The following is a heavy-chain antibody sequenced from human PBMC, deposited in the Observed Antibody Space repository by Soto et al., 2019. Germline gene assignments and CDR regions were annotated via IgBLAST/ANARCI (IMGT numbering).Heavy chain of an antibody. CDR3: ARHLGVHSSISLGYYYYGMDV. CDR2: IDPSDSYT. J-gene: IGHJ6*02. V-gene: IGHV5-10-1*01. CDR1: GYSFTSYW. Sequence: PGESLKISCKGPGYSFTSYWISWVRQMPGKGLEWMGRIDPSDSYTNYSPSFQGHVTISADKSISTAYLQWSSLKASDTAMYYCARHLGVHSSISLGYYYYGMDVWGQGTTVTVSS. D-gene: IGHD6-13*01.